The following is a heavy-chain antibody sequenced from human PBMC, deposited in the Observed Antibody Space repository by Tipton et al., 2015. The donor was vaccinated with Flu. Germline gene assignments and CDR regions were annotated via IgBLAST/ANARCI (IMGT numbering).Heavy chain of an antibody. CDR3: ARGGSIAARPGYYGMDV. CDR1: GGTFSSYA. V-gene: IGHV1-69*12. Sequence: VQLVQSGAEVKKPGSSVKVSCKASGGTFSSYAISWVRQAPGQGLEWMGGIIPIFGTANYAQKFQGRVTITADESTSTAYMELSSLRSEDPAVYYCARGGSIAARPGYYGMDVWGQGTTVTVSS. CDR2: IIPIFGTA. D-gene: IGHD6-6*01. J-gene: IGHJ6*02.